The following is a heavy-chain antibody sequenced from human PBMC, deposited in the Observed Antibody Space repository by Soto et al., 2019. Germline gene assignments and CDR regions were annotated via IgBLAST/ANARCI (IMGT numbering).Heavy chain of an antibody. V-gene: IGHV3-48*02. CDR2: ISSSSENI. J-gene: IGHJ4*01. CDR1: GFSFRDHS. CDR3: ARLPKGSVVTG. D-gene: IGHD2-21*02. Sequence: VQLVESGGGVVSPGGSLRLSCVGSGFSFRDHSMNWVRQPPGKGLQWISYISSSSENIYYADSVKGRFTVSRDNAKNTLFLQMNILRDDDSAIYYCARLPKGSVVTGWGQGSLGTVSS.